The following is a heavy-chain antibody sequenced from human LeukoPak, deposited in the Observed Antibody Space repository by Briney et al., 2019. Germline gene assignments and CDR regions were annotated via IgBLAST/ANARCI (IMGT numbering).Heavy chain of an antibody. J-gene: IGHJ3*02. D-gene: IGHD2-2*01. Sequence: GGSLRLSCAASGFTFSSFNMNWVRQAPGKGLEWVSSISSTSSLIWYADSLKGRFTISRDNAKNSLYLQMDSLRAEDTAVYYCAREEGVYCSSTSCYGGAFDIWGQGTMVTVSS. CDR3: AREEGVYCSSTSCYGGAFDI. CDR1: GFTFSSFN. CDR2: ISSTSSLI. V-gene: IGHV3-21*01.